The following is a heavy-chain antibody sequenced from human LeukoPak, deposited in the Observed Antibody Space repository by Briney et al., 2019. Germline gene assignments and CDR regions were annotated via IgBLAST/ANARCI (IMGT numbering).Heavy chain of an antibody. Sequence: SETLSLTCTVSGGSISSYYWSWLRQPPGKGLEWIGYIYYTGSTNYNPSLESRVTISVDTSKDQFSLKLSSVTAADTAVYYCARDAVGGTSGDYWGQGTLVTVSS. CDR3: ARDAVGGTSGDY. CDR1: GGSISSYY. J-gene: IGHJ4*02. D-gene: IGHD1-26*01. CDR2: IYYTGST. V-gene: IGHV4-59*12.